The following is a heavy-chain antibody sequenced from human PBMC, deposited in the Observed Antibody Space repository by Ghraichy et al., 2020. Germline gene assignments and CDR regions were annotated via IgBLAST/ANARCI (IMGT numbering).Heavy chain of an antibody. Sequence: SETLSLTCAVYGGSFSGYYWSWIRQPPGKGLEWIGEINHSGSTNYNPSLKSRVTISVDTSKNQFSLKLSSVTAAATAVYYCARNHRRIWFGSYYFDYWGQGTLVTVSS. CDR3: ARNHRRIWFGSYYFDY. J-gene: IGHJ4*02. CDR1: GGSFSGYY. CDR2: INHSGST. D-gene: IGHD3-10*01. V-gene: IGHV4-34*01.